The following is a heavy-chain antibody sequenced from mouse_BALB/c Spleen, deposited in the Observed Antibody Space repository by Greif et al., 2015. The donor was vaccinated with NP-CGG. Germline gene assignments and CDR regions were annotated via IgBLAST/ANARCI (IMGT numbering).Heavy chain of an antibody. V-gene: IGHV1-80*01. CDR3: AREDYSTRYFDV. D-gene: IGHD1-1*01. CDR1: GYAFSSYW. CDR2: IYPGDGDT. Sequence: QVQLQQSGAELVRPGSSVKISCKASGYAFSSYWMNWVKQRPGQGLEWIGQIYPGDGDTNYNGKFKGKATLTADKSSSTAYMQLSSITSEDSEVYFCAREDYSTRYFDVWGEGTTVTVSS. J-gene: IGHJ1*01.